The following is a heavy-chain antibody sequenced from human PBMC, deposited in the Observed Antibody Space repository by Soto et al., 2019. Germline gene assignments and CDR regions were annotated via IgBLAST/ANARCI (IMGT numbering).Heavy chain of an antibody. CDR2: IYPGDSDT. J-gene: IGHJ6*02. D-gene: IGHD3-3*01. CDR3: ARHVYSTPTISRVDV. V-gene: IGHV5-51*01. Sequence: PGESLKISCNGSGYSFGTYWICGVRQMPWKGLEWMGIIYPGDSDTRYSPTFQGQVTISADKSIRTAYLEWSSLKASDTAIYSCARHVYSTPTISRVDVWGQGTTVTVSS. CDR1: GYSFGTYW.